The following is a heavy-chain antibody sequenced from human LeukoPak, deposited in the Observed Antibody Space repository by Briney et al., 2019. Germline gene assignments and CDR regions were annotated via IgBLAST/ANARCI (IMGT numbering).Heavy chain of an antibody. CDR3: ARDPHIVVVPAAKKVWFDP. Sequence: ASVKVSCKASGGTFSSYAISWVRQAPGQGLEWMGRIIPILGIANYAQKFQGRVTITADKSTSTAYMELSSLRSEDTAVYYCARDPHIVVVPAAKKVWFDPWGQGTLVTVSS. D-gene: IGHD2-2*01. J-gene: IGHJ5*02. CDR1: GGTFSSYA. CDR2: IIPILGIA. V-gene: IGHV1-69*04.